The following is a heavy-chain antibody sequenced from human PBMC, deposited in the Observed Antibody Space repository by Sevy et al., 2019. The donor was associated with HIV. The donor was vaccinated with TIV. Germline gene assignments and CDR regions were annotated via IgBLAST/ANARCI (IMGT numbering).Heavy chain of an antibody. Sequence: GGSLRLSCAASGFTFSSYAMHWVRQAPGKGLEWVAVISYDGSNKYYADSVKGRFTISRDNSKNTRYLQMNSLRAEDTAVYYCARARFGELLSDDAFDIWGQGTMVTVSS. CDR2: ISYDGSNK. CDR1: GFTFSSYA. D-gene: IGHD3-10*01. V-gene: IGHV3-30-3*01. CDR3: ARARFGELLSDDAFDI. J-gene: IGHJ3*02.